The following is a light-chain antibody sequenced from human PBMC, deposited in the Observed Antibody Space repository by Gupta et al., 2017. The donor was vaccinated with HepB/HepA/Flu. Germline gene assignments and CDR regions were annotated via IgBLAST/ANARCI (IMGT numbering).Light chain of an antibody. CDR3: QQRSNFA. CDR1: QSVGNY. CDR2: DAS. V-gene: IGKV3-11*01. J-gene: IGKJ4*01. Sequence: EIVVTQSPATLSLSPGERASLSCRTSQSVGNYLAWYHQKPGQALRLLIYDASNRAAGIPARFSGSGSGTDFTLTISSLEPEDFAVYYCQQRSNFAFGGGTKVEIK.